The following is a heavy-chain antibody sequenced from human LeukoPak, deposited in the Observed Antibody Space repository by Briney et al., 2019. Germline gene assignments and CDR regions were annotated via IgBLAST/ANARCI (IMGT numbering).Heavy chain of an antibody. CDR3: AREDNWNDAGLE. D-gene: IGHD1-1*01. V-gene: IGHV3-48*03. CDR1: GFNFSSYE. J-gene: IGHJ4*02. CDR2: ISSSGSSI. Sequence: GGSLRLSCEASGFNFSSYEMNWVRQAPGKGLEWVSYISSSGSSIYHADSVKGRFTISRDNAKNSLYLQMNSLRAEDTAVYYCAREDNWNDAGLEWGQGTLVTVSS.